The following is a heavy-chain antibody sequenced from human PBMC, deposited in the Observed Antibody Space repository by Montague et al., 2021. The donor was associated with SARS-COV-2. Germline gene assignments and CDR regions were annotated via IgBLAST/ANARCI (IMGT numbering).Heavy chain of an antibody. V-gene: IGHV4-34*01. Sequence: SETLSLTCAVYGGSFSGYYWSWICQPPGKGLEWIGEINHSGSTNYNPSLKSRVPISVDTSKNQFSLKLSSVTAADTAVYYCARDHRITMIVVVITDIWFDPWGQGTLVTVSS. CDR3: ARDHRITMIVVVITDIWFDP. D-gene: IGHD3-22*01. CDR1: GGSFSGYY. J-gene: IGHJ5*02. CDR2: INHSGST.